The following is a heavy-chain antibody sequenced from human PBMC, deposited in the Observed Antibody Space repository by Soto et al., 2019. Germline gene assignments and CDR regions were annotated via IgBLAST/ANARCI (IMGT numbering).Heavy chain of an antibody. J-gene: IGHJ5*02. V-gene: IGHV5-51*01. Sequence: GESLKISCKGSGYSFTSYWIGWVRQMPGKGLEWMGIIYPGDSDTRYSPSFQGQVTISADKSISTAYLQWSSLKASDTAMYYCARQASDYDILTGYYPNWFDPWGQGTLVTVSS. D-gene: IGHD3-9*01. CDR2: IYPGDSDT. CDR3: ARQASDYDILTGYYPNWFDP. CDR1: GYSFTSYW.